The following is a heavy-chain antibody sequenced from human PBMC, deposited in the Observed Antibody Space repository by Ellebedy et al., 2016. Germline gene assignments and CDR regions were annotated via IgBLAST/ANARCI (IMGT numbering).Heavy chain of an antibody. D-gene: IGHD1-26*01. CDR1: GFSFSGHG. CDR2: ISYDGSDK. J-gene: IGHJ4*02. Sequence: GGSLRLSXAASGFSFSGHGVHWVRQAPGKGLEWVSVISYDGSDKFYADSVKGRFTISRDNSKNTLYLQMNSLRAEDTAVYYCAKSKVGATMGDYWGQGTLVTVSS. CDR3: AKSKVGATMGDY. V-gene: IGHV3-30*18.